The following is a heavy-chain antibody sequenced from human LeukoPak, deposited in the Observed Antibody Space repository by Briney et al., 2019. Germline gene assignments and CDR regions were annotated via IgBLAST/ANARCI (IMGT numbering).Heavy chain of an antibody. J-gene: IGHJ4*02. D-gene: IGHD5-18*01. V-gene: IGHV3-11*06. CDR1: GFTFSDYY. CDR3: ARLLPSRAPSDF. CDR2: ISSSSSYT. Sequence: GGSLRLSSAASGFTFSDYYISWIRQAPGKGLEWVSYISSSSSYTNYADSVKGRFTISRDNAKNSLYLQMNSLRAEDTAVYYCARLLPSRAPSDFWGQGTVVTVSS.